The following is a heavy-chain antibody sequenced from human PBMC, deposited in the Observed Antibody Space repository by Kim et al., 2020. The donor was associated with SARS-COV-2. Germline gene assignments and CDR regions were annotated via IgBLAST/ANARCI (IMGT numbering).Heavy chain of an antibody. CDR3: ARGVPYNWNFLYWFDP. CDR2: INHSGST. D-gene: IGHD1-7*01. Sequence: SETLSLTCAVYGGSFSGYYWSWIRQPPGKGLEWIGEINHSGSTNYNPSLKSRVTISVDTSKNQFSLKLSSVTAADTAVYYCARGVPYNWNFLYWFDPWGQGTLVTVSS. CDR1: GGSFSGYY. J-gene: IGHJ5*02. V-gene: IGHV4-34*01.